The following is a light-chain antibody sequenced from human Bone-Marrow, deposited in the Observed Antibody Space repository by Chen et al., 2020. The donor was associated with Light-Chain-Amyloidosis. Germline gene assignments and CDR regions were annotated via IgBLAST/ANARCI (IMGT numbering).Light chain of an antibody. Sequence: SYVMTQPSSVSVAPGQTATIACGGKNIGSTSVHWYQQTPGQAPLLAVYDDSDRPSAIPERMSGSTSGHTAPLTIGRGEAGHEADYYRQVWDMGAARPVYGAGTKLTVL. J-gene: IGLJ3*02. CDR1: NIGSTS. CDR3: QVWDMGAARPV. V-gene: IGLV3-21*02. CDR2: DDS.